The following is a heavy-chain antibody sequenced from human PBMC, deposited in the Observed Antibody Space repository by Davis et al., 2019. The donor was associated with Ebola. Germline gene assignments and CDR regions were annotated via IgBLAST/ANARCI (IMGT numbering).Heavy chain of an antibody. CDR2: IYYSEST. Sequence: MPSETLSLTCTVSGASISGYYWSWIRQPPGKGLEWIGYIYYSESTNYNPSLKSRVTISVDTSKNQFSLKLSSVTAADTAVYYCARDSRWLVPGTYYYYGMDVWGQGTTVTVSS. V-gene: IGHV4-59*01. J-gene: IGHJ6*02. CDR1: GASISGYY. CDR3: ARDSRWLVPGTYYYYGMDV. D-gene: IGHD6-19*01.